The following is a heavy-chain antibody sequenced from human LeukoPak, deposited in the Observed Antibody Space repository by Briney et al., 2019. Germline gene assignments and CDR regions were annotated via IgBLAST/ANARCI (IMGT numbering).Heavy chain of an antibody. V-gene: IGHV4-59*08. J-gene: IGHJ4*02. D-gene: IGHD1-1*01. CDR3: ARLRDWNGPFDY. CDR2: IYYSGST. Sequence: SEALSLTCTVSGGSISSYYWSWIRQPPGKGLEWIGYIYYSGSTNYNPSLKSRVIISVDTSKNQFSLKLSSVTAADTAVYYCARLRDWNGPFDYWGQGTLVTVSS. CDR1: GGSISSYY.